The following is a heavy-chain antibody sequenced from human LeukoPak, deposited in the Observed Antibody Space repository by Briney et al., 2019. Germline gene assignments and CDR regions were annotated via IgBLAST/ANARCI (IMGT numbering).Heavy chain of an antibody. CDR3: ARGVAPNWSSSGYLSDY. D-gene: IGHD6-13*01. CDR2: INHSGST. V-gene: IGHV4-34*01. J-gene: IGHJ4*02. Sequence: SETLSLTCAVYGGSFSGYYWSWIRQPPGKGLEWIGEINHSGSTNYNPSLKSRVTISVDTSKNQFSLKLGSVTAADTAVYYCARGVAPNWSSSGYLSDYWGQGTLVTVSS. CDR1: GGSFSGYY.